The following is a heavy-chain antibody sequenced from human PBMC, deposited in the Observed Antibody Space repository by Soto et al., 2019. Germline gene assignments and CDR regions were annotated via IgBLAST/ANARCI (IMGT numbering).Heavy chain of an antibody. J-gene: IGHJ5*02. V-gene: IGHV3-23*01. CDR2: ISGSGGST. Sequence: GGSLRLSCAASGFTFSSYAMSWVRQAPGKGLEWVSAISGSGGSTYYADSVKGRFTISRDNSKNTLYLQMNSLRAEDAAVYYCAKDLRDPAMPLGWFDPWGQGTLVTVSS. D-gene: IGHD5-18*01. CDR1: GFTFSSYA. CDR3: AKDLRDPAMPLGWFDP.